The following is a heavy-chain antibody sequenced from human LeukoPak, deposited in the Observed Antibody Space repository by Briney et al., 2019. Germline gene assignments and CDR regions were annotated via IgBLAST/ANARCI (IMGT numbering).Heavy chain of an antibody. D-gene: IGHD1-1*01. CDR2: ITPIFGTA. V-gene: IGHV1-69*13. CDR1: GGTFSSYA. Sequence: PVKVSCKASGGTFSSYAISWVRQAPGQGLEWMGGITPIFGTANYAQKFQGRVTITADESTSTAYMELSSLRSEDTAVYYCAREAEGYDFDYWGQGTLVTVSS. CDR3: AREAEGYDFDY. J-gene: IGHJ4*02.